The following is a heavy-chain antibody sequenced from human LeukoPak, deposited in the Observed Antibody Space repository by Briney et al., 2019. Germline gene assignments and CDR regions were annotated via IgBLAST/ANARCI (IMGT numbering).Heavy chain of an antibody. CDR2: IRTSSPTI. CDR3: ARDHRWGFDY. CDR1: GFTFSSYS. Sequence: GGSLRLSCAASGFTFSSYSMNWVRQAPGKGLEWVSYIRTSSPTIYYADSVKGRFTISRDNAKNSLYLQVNSLRVEDTAIYYCARDHRWGFDYWGQGTLVTVSS. V-gene: IGHV3-48*01. D-gene: IGHD4-23*01. J-gene: IGHJ4*02.